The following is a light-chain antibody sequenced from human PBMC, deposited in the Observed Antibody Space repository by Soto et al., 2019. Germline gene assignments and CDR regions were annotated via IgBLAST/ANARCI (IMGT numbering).Light chain of an antibody. CDR3: SSFTSNRIYV. CDR1: HNDIGTYDY. J-gene: IGLJ1*01. Sequence: QSALTQPTSVSGSPGQSITISCTGNHNDIGTYDYVSRYQQHPGRAPRLLIHGVTTRPSGISGRFSASKSGLTASLTISGLQPEDEADYYCSSFTSNRIYVFGPGTKLTVL. V-gene: IGLV2-14*03. CDR2: GVT.